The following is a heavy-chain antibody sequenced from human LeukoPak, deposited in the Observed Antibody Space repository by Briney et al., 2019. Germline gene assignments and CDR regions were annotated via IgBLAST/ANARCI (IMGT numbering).Heavy chain of an antibody. CDR3: AKDNYAGANWFDP. CDR1: GCTFSSYA. D-gene: IGHD1-7*01. J-gene: IGHJ5*02. Sequence: SSVNVSCKASGCTFSSYAISWVRQAPGQGLDWMGVIIPIFGTADYGQQFKGRVTITTDESTSPGYMERSSLRSEDTAVYYCAKDNYAGANWFDPWGQGTLVTVSS. CDR2: IIPIFGTA. V-gene: IGHV1-69*05.